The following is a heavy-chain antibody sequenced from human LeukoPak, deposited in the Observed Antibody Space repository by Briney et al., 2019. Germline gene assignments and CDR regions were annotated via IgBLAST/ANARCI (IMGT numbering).Heavy chain of an antibody. CDR1: GFTFSSYS. D-gene: IGHD1-26*01. J-gene: IGHJ4*02. CDR3: GACSYSGSYVFDY. Sequence: GGSLRLSCAASGFTFSSYSMNWVRQAPGKGLEWVSYISSSSSTIYYADSVKGRFTISRDNAKNSLYLQMNSLRDEDTAVYYCGACSYSGSYVFDYWGQGTLVTVSS. CDR2: ISSSSSTI. V-gene: IGHV3-48*02.